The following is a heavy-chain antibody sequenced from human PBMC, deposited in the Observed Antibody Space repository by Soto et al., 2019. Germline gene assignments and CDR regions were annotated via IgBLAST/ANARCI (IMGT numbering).Heavy chain of an antibody. D-gene: IGHD2-8*01. CDR1: GFTFSSYG. Sequence: GGSLRLSCAASGFTFSSYGMHWVRQAPGKGLEWVAVIWYDGSNKYYADSVKGRFTISRDNSKNTLYLQMNSLRAEDTAVYYCARGQPAWVVLMVYATGNYFDYWGQGTLVTVSS. J-gene: IGHJ4*02. CDR2: IWYDGSNK. V-gene: IGHV3-33*01. CDR3: ARGQPAWVVLMVYATGNYFDY.